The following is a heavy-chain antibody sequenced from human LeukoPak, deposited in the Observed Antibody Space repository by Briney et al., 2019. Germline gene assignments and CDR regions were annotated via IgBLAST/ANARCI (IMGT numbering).Heavy chain of an antibody. Sequence: ASVKVSCKASGYTFTGYYVHWVRQAPGQGLEWMGWINPNSGGTNFAQKFQGRVTMTRDTSISTAYMELSRLRSDDTAVYFCTRGPAGHWFDPWGQGTLVTVSS. CDR2: INPNSGGT. V-gene: IGHV1-2*02. CDR1: GYTFTGYY. CDR3: TRGPAGHWFDP. J-gene: IGHJ5*02.